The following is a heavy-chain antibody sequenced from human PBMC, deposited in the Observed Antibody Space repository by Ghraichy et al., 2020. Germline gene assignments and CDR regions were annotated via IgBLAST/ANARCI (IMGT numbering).Heavy chain of an antibody. CDR3: ARLSPDTTMTSADFHDYHAMDV. Sequence: ASVKVSCRTSGHTFTAFDINWVRQASGQGLDWVGWMNTNTGKIGFPQKCQGRVSMTRTTSLRTAYLELSSLTSEDTAVYFCARLSPDTTMTSADFHDYHAMDVWGQGTAVTVSS. CDR1: GHTFTAFD. D-gene: IGHD5-18*01. V-gene: IGHV1-8*02. J-gene: IGHJ6*02. CDR2: MNTNTGKI.